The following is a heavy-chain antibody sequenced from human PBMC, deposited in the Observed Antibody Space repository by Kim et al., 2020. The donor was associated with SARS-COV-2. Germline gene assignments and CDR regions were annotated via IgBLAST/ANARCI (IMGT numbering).Heavy chain of an antibody. CDR1: GGSFSGYY. CDR3: ARGHLYYYGSGSYTNWFDP. V-gene: IGHV4-34*01. Sequence: SETLSLTCAVYGGSFSGYYWSWIRQPPGKGLEWIGEINHSGSTNYNPSLKSRVTISIDTSKNQFSLKLSSVTAADTAVYYCARGHLYYYGSGSYTNWFDP. D-gene: IGHD3-10*01. CDR2: INHSGST. J-gene: IGHJ5*02.